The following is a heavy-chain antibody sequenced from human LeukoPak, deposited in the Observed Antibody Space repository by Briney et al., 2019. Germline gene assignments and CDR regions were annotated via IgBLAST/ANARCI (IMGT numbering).Heavy chain of an antibody. CDR1: GFTFGSYA. J-gene: IGHJ6*02. V-gene: IGHV3-64D*09. CDR3: VRSWGPYCSSTSCHDYYYGMDV. D-gene: IGHD2-2*01. CDR2: ISSDGGST. Sequence: GGSLRLSCSASGFTFGSYAMHWVRQAPGKGLEYVSAISSDGGSTYYADSVRGRFTISRDNSKNTLYLQMSSLRAEDTAVYYCVRSWGPYCSSTSCHDYYYGMDVWGRGTTVTVSS.